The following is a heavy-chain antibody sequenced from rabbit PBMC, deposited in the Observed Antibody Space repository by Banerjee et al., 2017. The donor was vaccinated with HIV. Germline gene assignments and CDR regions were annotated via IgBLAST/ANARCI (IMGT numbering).Heavy chain of an antibody. D-gene: IGHD4-1*01. CDR3: VNDSSRWGADL. CDR2: IDPVFGST. CDR1: VFTISSYS. V-gene: IGHV1S7*01. J-gene: IGHJ3*01. Sequence: QLVESGGDLVKPGASLTLTCTASVFTISSYSMQWVRQAPGKGLEWIGYIDPVFGSTYYASWVNGRFTISRHNAQNTLYLQLNSLTAADTATYFCVNDSSRWGADLWGQGTLVTVS.